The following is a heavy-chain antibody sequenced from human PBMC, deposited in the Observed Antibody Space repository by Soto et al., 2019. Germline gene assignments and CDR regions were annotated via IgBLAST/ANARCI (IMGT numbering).Heavy chain of an antibody. CDR2: ISGSGGST. D-gene: IGHD3-10*01. V-gene: IGHV3-23*01. CDR1: GFTFSSYA. Sequence: PGGSLRLSCAASGFTFSSYAMSWVRQAPGKGLEWVSAISGSGGSTYYADSVKGRFTISRDNSKNTLYLQMNSLRAEDTAVYYCAKVSNYYGSGSFLPFDYWGQGTLVTVSS. J-gene: IGHJ4*02. CDR3: AKVSNYYGSGSFLPFDY.